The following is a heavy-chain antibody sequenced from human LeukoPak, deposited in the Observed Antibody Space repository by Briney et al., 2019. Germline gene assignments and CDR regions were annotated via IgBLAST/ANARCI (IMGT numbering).Heavy chain of an antibody. V-gene: IGHV3-48*01. CDR1: GFTFSSYS. Sequence: GGSLRLPCAASGFTFSSYSVNWVRQAPGKGLEWVSYISSSSSTIYYADSVKGRFTISRDNAKNSLYLQMNSLRAEDTAVYYCARDARTMVRGVINYWGQGTLVTVSS. CDR2: ISSSSSTI. D-gene: IGHD3-10*01. CDR3: ARDARTMVRGVINY. J-gene: IGHJ4*02.